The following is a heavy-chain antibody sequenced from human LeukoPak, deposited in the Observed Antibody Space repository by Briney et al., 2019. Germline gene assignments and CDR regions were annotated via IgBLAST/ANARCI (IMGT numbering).Heavy chain of an antibody. D-gene: IGHD1-26*01. CDR2: TYYRSKWYS. V-gene: IGHV6-1*01. CDR1: GDSVSSNSAS. Sequence: SQTLSLTCAISGDSVSSNSASWNWIRQSPSRGLEWLGRTYYRSKWYSEYAGSVRGRITINADASKNQFSLQLYSVTPDDTAVYYCARDPGWETLHAFDIWGQGTMVTVSS. J-gene: IGHJ3*02. CDR3: ARDPGWETLHAFDI.